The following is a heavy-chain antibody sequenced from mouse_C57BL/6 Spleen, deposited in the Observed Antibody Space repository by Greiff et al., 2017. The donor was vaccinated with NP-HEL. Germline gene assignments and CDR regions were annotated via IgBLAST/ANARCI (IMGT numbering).Heavy chain of an antibody. D-gene: IGHD2-3*01. CDR1: GYTFTDYE. CDR3: TRVYDGYYWFAY. J-gene: IGHJ3*01. CDR2: IDPETGGT. V-gene: IGHV1-15*01. Sequence: VQLKESGAELVRPGASVTLSCKASGYTFTDYEMHWVKQTPVHGLEWIGAIDPETGGTAYNQKFKGKAILTADKSSSTAYMELRSLTSEDSAVYYCTRVYDGYYWFAYWGQGTLVTVSA.